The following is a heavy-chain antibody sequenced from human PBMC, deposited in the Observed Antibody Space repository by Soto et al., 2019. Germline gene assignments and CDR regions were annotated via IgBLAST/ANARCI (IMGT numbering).Heavy chain of an antibody. CDR3: ARVIWSGYYAFDI. D-gene: IGHD3-3*01. CDR2: LYSSGST. J-gene: IGHJ3*02. CDR1: GGSITSYY. Sequence: QVQLQESGPGLVKPSETLSLTCSVSGGSITSYYWGWIRQPAGKGLEWVGHLYSSGSTNHNPFVKSRVTMSVDTSKNQFSLNLNSVTAADTAVYYCARVIWSGYYAFDIWGQGTLVTVSS. V-gene: IGHV4-4*07.